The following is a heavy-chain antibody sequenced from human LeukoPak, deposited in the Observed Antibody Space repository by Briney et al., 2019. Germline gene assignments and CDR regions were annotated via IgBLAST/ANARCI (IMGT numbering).Heavy chain of an antibody. J-gene: IGHJ3*01. Sequence: GASVKVSCKASGGTFSSYAISWVRQAPGQGLECMGGIIPIFGTANYAQKFQGRVTITADESTSTAYMELSSLRSEDTAVYYCARGGEMATISNWGQGTMVTVSS. V-gene: IGHV1-69*13. CDR3: ARGGEMATISN. CDR1: GGTFSSYA. D-gene: IGHD5-24*01. CDR2: IIPIFGTA.